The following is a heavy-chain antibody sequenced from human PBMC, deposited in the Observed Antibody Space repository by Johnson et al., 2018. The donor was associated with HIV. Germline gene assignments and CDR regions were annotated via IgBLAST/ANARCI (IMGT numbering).Heavy chain of an antibody. Sequence: VQLVESGGGLIQPGGSLRLSCAASGFTVSSNYMSWVSQAPGKGLEWVSVIYSGGSTYYADSVKGRFTISRDNSKNTLYLQKNSLRAEDTAVYYCARTDSAPAHDAFDIWGQGTMVTVSS. J-gene: IGHJ3*02. V-gene: IGHV3-53*01. CDR3: ARTDSAPAHDAFDI. D-gene: IGHD4-11*01. CDR2: IYSGGST. CDR1: GFTVSSNY.